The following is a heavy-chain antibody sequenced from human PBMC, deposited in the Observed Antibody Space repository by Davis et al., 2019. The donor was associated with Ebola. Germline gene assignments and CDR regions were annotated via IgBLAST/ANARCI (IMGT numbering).Heavy chain of an antibody. D-gene: IGHD4-23*01. Sequence: SETLSLTCAVYGESFSGFYWTWIRQPPGKGLEWIGEINHSGSTNYNPSLKSRVTISVDTSKNQFSLKLSSVTAADTAVYYCARVASTVVANYYYYGMDVWGQGTTVTVSS. CDR3: ARVASTVVANYYYYGMDV. CDR2: INHSGST. CDR1: GESFSGFY. V-gene: IGHV4-34*01. J-gene: IGHJ6*02.